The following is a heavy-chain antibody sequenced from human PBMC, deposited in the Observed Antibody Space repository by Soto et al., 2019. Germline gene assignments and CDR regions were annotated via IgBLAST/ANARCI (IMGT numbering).Heavy chain of an antibody. D-gene: IGHD6-19*01. Sequence: QVQLVQSGGEVKKPGASVKVSCRASGYTFTSYGISWVRQAPGQGLVWLGWTSASMVTNYAQKFQGRVTMTTDTSTSTAYMELRSLRFDDTAVYYCARDSSGGAIFDSWGQGTLVTVSS. V-gene: IGHV1-18*01. J-gene: IGHJ4*02. CDR3: ARDSSGGAIFDS. CDR2: TSASMVT. CDR1: GYTFTSYG.